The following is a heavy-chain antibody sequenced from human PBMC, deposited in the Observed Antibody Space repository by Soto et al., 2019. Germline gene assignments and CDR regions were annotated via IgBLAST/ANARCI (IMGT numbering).Heavy chain of an antibody. CDR1: GGSFSGYY. Sequence: QVQLQQWGAGLLKPSETLSLTCAVYGGSFSGYYWSWIRQPPGKGLEWIGEINHSGSTNYNPSLKSRVTISVDTSKNQFSLKLSSVTAADTAVYYCARGRVVGATSPLQHWGQGTLVTVSS. CDR3: ARGRVVGATSPLQH. J-gene: IGHJ1*01. V-gene: IGHV4-34*01. D-gene: IGHD1-26*01. CDR2: INHSGST.